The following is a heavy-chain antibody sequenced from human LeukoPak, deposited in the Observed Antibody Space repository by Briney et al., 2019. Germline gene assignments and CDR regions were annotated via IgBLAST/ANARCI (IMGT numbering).Heavy chain of an antibody. Sequence: PGGSLRLSCAASGFSFSNAWMSWVRQAPGKGLEWVSSISSSSSYIYYADSVKGRFTISRDNAENSLYLQMNSLRAEDTAVYYCAREWELLDYWGQGTLVTVSS. V-gene: IGHV3-21*01. D-gene: IGHD1-26*01. CDR1: GFSFSNAW. CDR2: ISSSSSYI. J-gene: IGHJ4*02. CDR3: AREWELLDY.